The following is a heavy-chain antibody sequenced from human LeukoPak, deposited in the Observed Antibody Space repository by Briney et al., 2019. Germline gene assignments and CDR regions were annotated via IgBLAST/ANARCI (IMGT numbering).Heavy chain of an antibody. CDR2: ISSSSSYI. Sequence: GGSLRLSCAASGFTFSSYSMNWVRQAPGKGLEWVSSISSSSSYIYYADSVKGRFTISRDNAKNSLYLQMNSLRAEDTAVYYCARALPNIVVIFAPAGCDYWGQGTLVTVSS. J-gene: IGHJ4*02. V-gene: IGHV3-21*01. CDR1: GFTFSSYS. D-gene: IGHD2-2*01. CDR3: ARALPNIVVIFAPAGCDY.